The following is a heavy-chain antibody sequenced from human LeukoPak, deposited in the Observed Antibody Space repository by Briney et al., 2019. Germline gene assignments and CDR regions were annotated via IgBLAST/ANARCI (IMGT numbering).Heavy chain of an antibody. CDR3: AGNWGSSDF. CDR1: ASTFSYYS. Sequence: PGGSLRLSCAASASTFSYYSMTWVRQAPGKGLECVSSISTNPNYIYYADSVKGRFTISRDNAKNSLYLQMNSPRAEDTAVYYCAGNWGSSDFWGQGTLVTVSS. J-gene: IGHJ4*02. CDR2: ISTNPNYI. V-gene: IGHV3-21*01. D-gene: IGHD3-16*01.